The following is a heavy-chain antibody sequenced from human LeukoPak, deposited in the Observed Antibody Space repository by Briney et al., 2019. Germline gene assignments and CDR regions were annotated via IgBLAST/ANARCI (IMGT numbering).Heavy chain of an antibody. D-gene: IGHD3-10*01. CDR3: ARGGHRRYYYTSGSAFDP. V-gene: IGHV1-69*06. CDR2: IIPIFGTA. CDR1: GGTFSSYA. Sequence: SVKVSCKASGGTFSSYAISWVRQAPGQGLEWMGGIIPIFGTANYAQKFQGRVTITADKSTSTAYMELKSLRSDDTAVYYCARGGHRRYYYTSGSAFDPWGQGTLVTVSS. J-gene: IGHJ5*02.